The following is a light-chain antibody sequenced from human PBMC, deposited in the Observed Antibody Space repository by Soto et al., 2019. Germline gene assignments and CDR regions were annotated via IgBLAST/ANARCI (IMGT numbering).Light chain of an antibody. CDR3: QQGSNWPLT. CDR2: DAS. V-gene: IGKV3-11*01. CDR1: QSVSSF. Sequence: EIVLTQSPATLSLSPGERATLSCRPSQSVSSFLSWYQQKPGQPPRLLIYDASNRATGIPARFSGSGSATKFTLTISSLEPEDSAVYYCQQGSNWPLTFGGGTKVDIK. J-gene: IGKJ4*01.